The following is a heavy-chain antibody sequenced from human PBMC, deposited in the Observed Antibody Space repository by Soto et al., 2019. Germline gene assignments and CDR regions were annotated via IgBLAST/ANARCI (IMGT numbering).Heavy chain of an antibody. Sequence: ASVKVSCKVSGYTLTELSMHWVRQAPGKGLEWMGGFDPEDGTANYAQKFQGRVTITADESTSTAYMELSSLRSEDTAVYYCARGGWNNWFDPWGQGTLVTVSS. J-gene: IGHJ5*02. V-gene: IGHV1-24*01. CDR1: GYTLTELS. CDR3: ARGGWNNWFDP. CDR2: FDPEDGTA. D-gene: IGHD6-19*01.